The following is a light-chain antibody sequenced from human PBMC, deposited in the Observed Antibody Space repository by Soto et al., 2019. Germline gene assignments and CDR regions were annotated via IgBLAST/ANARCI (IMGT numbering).Light chain of an antibody. CDR3: SSYTSSSTLGVV. J-gene: IGLJ2*01. Sequence: QSALTQPASVSGSPGQSITISCTGTSGDVGGYNYVSWYQQHPGKAPKLMIYDVSNRPSGVSNRFSGSKYGNTASLTISGLQAEDEADYYCSSYTSSSTLGVVFGGGTKLTVL. V-gene: IGLV2-14*01. CDR2: DVS. CDR1: SGDVGGYNY.